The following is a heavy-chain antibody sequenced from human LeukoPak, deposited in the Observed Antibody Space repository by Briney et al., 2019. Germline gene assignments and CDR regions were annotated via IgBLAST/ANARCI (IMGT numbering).Heavy chain of an antibody. CDR2: ISYDGSNK. J-gene: IGHJ3*02. V-gene: IGHV3-30*03. Sequence: PGRSLRLSCAASGFTFSSYGMHWVRQAPGKGLEWVAVISYDGSNKYYADSVKGRFTISRDNSKNTLYLQMNSLRAEDTAVYYCATRIAADLWAFDIWGQGTMVTVSS. CDR3: ATRIAADLWAFDI. D-gene: IGHD6-25*01. CDR1: GFTFSSYG.